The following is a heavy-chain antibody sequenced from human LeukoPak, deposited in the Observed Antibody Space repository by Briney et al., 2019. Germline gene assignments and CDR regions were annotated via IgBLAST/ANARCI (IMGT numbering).Heavy chain of an antibody. CDR3: VRDGRLLDY. V-gene: IGHV3-7*01. Sequence: GGSLRLSCTASGFTFDNYWMTWVRQPPGKGLEWVANIKQDGGERYCVDSVRGRFTISRDNSKNSLYLQMNSLRAEDTAVYYCVRDGRLLDYWGQGTLVIVS. J-gene: IGHJ4*02. CDR1: GFTFDNYW. CDR2: IKQDGGER. D-gene: IGHD3/OR15-3a*01.